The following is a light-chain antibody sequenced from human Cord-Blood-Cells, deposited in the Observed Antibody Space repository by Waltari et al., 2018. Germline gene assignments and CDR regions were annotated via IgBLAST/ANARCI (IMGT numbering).Light chain of an antibody. CDR1: QSISNY. V-gene: IGKV1-39*01. Sequence: DIQMTQSPSSLSASVGDRVTITCQASQSISNYLNWYQQKPGKAPKLLISAASSLESGVPSRFSGSGSGTDFTLTISSLQPEDFATYYCQQSYNTPYTFGQGTKLEIK. CDR3: QQSYNTPYT. CDR2: AAS. J-gene: IGKJ2*01.